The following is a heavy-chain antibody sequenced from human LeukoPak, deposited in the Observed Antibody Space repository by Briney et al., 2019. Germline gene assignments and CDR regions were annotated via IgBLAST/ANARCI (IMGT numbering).Heavy chain of an antibody. CDR3: AKTIVFGVVTNYYFDY. V-gene: IGHV3-23*01. Sequence: PGGSLRLSCAASGVTFSSYAMGWVRQFPGKGLEWVSAISGSGGSTYYADSVKGRFTISRDNSKNTPYLQMNSLRAEDTAVYYCAKTIVFGVVTNYYFDYWGQGTLVTVSS. D-gene: IGHD3-3*01. J-gene: IGHJ4*02. CDR1: GVTFSSYA. CDR2: ISGSGGST.